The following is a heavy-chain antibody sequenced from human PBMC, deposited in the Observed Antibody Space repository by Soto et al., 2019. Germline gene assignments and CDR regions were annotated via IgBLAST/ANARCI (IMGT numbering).Heavy chain of an antibody. V-gene: IGHV3-74*01. Sequence: GGSLRLSCATSGFVFDSDWMHWVRQAPGQGLVWVSRINTDGSDTSYADSVKGRFTISRDNAKNTLYLQMNSLRAEDTAVYYCAREDRGNSLRNWGQGTVVTVSS. CDR3: AREDRGNSLRN. D-gene: IGHD4-4*01. CDR2: INTDGSDT. CDR1: GFVFDSDW. J-gene: IGHJ4*02.